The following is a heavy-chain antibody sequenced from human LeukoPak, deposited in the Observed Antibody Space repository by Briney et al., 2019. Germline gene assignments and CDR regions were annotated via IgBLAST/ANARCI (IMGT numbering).Heavy chain of an antibody. CDR1: GFTFSSYA. D-gene: IGHD3-22*01. CDR3: ARPYYYDSGGYYYGDY. Sequence: PGGSLRLSCAASGFTFSSYAINWVRQAPGKGLEWVSIISGSGGSTYYADSVKGRFTISRDNSKNTLYLQMNSLRAEDTAVYYCARPYYYDSGGYYYGDYWGQGTLVTVSS. CDR2: ISGSGGST. V-gene: IGHV3-23*01. J-gene: IGHJ4*02.